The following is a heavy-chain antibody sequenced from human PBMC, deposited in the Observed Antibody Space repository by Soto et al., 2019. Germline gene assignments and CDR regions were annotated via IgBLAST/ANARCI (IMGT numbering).Heavy chain of an antibody. V-gene: IGHV3-23*01. Sequence: EVQVLESGGGLVQPGGSLRLSCAASGFTFSSHAMSWVRQAPGKGLEWVSAISGSGGSTYYADSVKGRLTISRDNSKNTLYLQMNSLRAEDAALYYSAKNYYDSTGFDAFDIWGQGTMVTVSS. J-gene: IGHJ3*02. CDR2: ISGSGGST. CDR1: GFTFSSHA. D-gene: IGHD3-22*01. CDR3: AKNYYDSTGFDAFDI.